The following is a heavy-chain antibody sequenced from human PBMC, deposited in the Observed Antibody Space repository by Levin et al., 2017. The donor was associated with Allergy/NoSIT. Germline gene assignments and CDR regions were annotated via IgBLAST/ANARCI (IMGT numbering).Heavy chain of an antibody. J-gene: IGHJ4*02. CDR2: ISWDSSGK. CDR3: VKGDYAFDH. V-gene: IGHV3-9*01. D-gene: IGHD3-16*01. CDR1: GFTFNDWA. Sequence: GGSLRLSCAASGFTFNDWAMHWVRQTPGKGLEWVSAISWDSSGKGYAASVRGRFTISRDNAKNSLYLQMDSLRAEDTALYYCVKGDYAFDHWGQGTLDTVSS.